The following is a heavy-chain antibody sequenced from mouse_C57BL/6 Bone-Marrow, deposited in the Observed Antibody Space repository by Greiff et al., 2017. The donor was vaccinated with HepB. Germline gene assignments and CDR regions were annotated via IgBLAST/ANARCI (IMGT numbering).Heavy chain of an antibody. CDR2: IYPGNSDT. V-gene: IGHV1-5*01. CDR1: GYTFTSYW. CDR3: TREEGDCDYDHYYAMDY. J-gene: IGHJ4*01. Sequence: EVHLVESGTVLARPGASVKMSCKTSGYTFTSYWMHWVKQRPGQGLEWIGAIYPGNSDTSYNQKFKGKAKLTAVTSASTAYMELSSLTNEDSAVYYCTREEGDCDYDHYYAMDYWGQGTSVTVSS. D-gene: IGHD2-4*01.